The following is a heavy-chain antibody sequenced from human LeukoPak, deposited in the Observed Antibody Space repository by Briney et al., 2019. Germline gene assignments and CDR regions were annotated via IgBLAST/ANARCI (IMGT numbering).Heavy chain of an antibody. CDR3: ARDKVRGQNHYYYMDV. V-gene: IGHV1-46*01. Sequence: ASVKVSCKASGYTFTSYYMHWVRQAPGQGLEWMGIINPSGGSTSYAQKFQGRVTMTRDMSTSTVYMELSSLRSEDTAVYYCARDKVRGQNHYYYMDVWGKGTTVTVSS. CDR1: GYTFTSYY. J-gene: IGHJ6*03. D-gene: IGHD2-2*01. CDR2: INPSGGST.